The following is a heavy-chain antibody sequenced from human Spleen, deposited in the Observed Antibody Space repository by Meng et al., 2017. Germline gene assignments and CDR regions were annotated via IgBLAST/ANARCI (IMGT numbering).Heavy chain of an antibody. CDR3: ARGDGYIIDY. CDR1: GDSVASISAA. Sequence: QGQRQQSGPGLVKPSQTPSPTCAISGDSVASISAAWNWIRQSPSRGLEWLGRTYYRSKWFNDYALSVKSRVTVNPDTSKNQFSLQLNSVTPEDTAVYYCARGDGYIIDYWGQGTLVTVSS. V-gene: IGHV6-1*01. D-gene: IGHD5-24*01. CDR2: TYYRSKWFN. J-gene: IGHJ4*02.